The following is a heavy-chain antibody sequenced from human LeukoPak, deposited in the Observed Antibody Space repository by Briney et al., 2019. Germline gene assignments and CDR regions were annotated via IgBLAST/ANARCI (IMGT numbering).Heavy chain of an antibody. CDR1: GFTFSSYA. D-gene: IGHD4-17*01. V-gene: IGHV3-23*01. J-gene: IGHJ4*02. Sequence: GGSLRLSCAASGFTFSSYAMSWVRQAPGKGLEWVSTISGSTRTTHYADSVKGRFTISRDNSKNTLYLQMNSLRAEDTAVYYCATYTDDYGDYKQYYFDYWGQGTLVTVSS. CDR2: ISGSTRTT. CDR3: ATYTDDYGDYKQYYFDY.